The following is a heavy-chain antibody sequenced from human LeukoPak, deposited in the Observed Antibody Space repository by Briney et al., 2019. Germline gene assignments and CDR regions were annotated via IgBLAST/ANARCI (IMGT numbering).Heavy chain of an antibody. V-gene: IGHV1-24*01. CDR3: ATDPIYCSSTSCYRLFGY. CDR1: GYTLTELS. Sequence: ASVKVSCKVSGYTLTELSMHWVRQAHGKGLEWMGGFDPEDGETIYAQKFQGRVTMTEDTSTDTAYMELSSLRSEDTAVYYCATDPIYCSSTSCYRLFGYWGQGTLVTVPS. J-gene: IGHJ4*02. CDR2: FDPEDGET. D-gene: IGHD2-2*01.